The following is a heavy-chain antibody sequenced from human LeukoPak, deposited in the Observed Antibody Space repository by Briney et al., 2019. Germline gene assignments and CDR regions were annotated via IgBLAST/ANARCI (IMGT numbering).Heavy chain of an antibody. Sequence: GGSLRLSCAAFGFPFSTYAMNWVRQAPGKGLEWVSVITGSGGFTQYADSVKGRFTISRDNSKNTVYLQMNSLRVEDTALYYCVRSLDYWGQGTLVTVSS. V-gene: IGHV3-23*01. CDR3: VRSLDY. J-gene: IGHJ4*02. CDR1: GFPFSTYA. CDR2: ITGSGGFT.